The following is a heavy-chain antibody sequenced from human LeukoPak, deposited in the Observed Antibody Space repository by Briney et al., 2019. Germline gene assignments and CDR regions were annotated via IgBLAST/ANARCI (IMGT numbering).Heavy chain of an antibody. CDR2: IYYSGST. V-gene: IGHV4-59*12. Sequence: PSETLSLTCTVSGGSISSNYWSWIRQPPGKGLEWIGYIYYSGSTNYNPSLKSRVTISVDTSKNQFSLKLSSVTAADTAVYYCARESQSGDNSWYFDLWGGGTLVTVSS. CDR3: ARESQSGDNSWYFDL. CDR1: GGSISSNY. D-gene: IGHD4-17*01. J-gene: IGHJ2*01.